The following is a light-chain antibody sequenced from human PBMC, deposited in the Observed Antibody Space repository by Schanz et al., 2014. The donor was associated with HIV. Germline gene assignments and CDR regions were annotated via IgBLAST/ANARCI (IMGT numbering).Light chain of an antibody. J-gene: IGLJ2*01. Sequence: QSVLTQPPSASGPPGQRVTISCSGSSSNLGSNTGNWYQQLPGTAPILLIYSNHRLPSGVPARFSGSKSGTSATLGITGLQTGDEADYYCGTWDSSLRGVVFGRGTKLTVL. CDR2: SNH. CDR3: GTWDSSLRGVV. V-gene: IGLV1-44*01. CDR1: SSNLGSNT.